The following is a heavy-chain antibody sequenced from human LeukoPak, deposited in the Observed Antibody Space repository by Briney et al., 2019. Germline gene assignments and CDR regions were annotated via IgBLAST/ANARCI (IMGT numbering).Heavy chain of an antibody. V-gene: IGHV5-51*01. CDR2: IYPGDSDT. CDR1: GYSFTSYW. Sequence: GESLKISCKGSGYSFTSYWIGWVRQMPGKGLEWMGIIYPGDSDTRYSPSFQGQVTISADKSISTAYLQWSSLKASDTAMYYCARIIAAAFDAFDIWGQGTMVTVSS. D-gene: IGHD6-13*01. CDR3: ARIIAAAFDAFDI. J-gene: IGHJ3*02.